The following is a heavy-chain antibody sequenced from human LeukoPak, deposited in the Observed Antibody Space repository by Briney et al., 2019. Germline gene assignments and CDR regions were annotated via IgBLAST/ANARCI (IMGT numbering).Heavy chain of an antibody. D-gene: IGHD6-13*01. Sequence: GGSLRLSCAASGFTFSSYWMSWVRQAPGKGLEWVANIKQDGSEKYYVDSVKGRFTISRDNAKNSLYLQMNSLRAEDTAVYYCAKGSTSRQQLVLGARFDYWGQGTLVTVSS. CDR3: AKGSTSRQQLVLGARFDY. J-gene: IGHJ4*02. CDR2: IKQDGSEK. V-gene: IGHV3-7*01. CDR1: GFTFSSYW.